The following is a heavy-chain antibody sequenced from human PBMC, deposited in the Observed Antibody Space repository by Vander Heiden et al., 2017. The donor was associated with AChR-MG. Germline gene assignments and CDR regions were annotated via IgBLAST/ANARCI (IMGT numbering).Heavy chain of an antibody. Sequence: EVKLVESGGGLVKPGGSLRLSCAASGFTFSSYRMNWVRQAPGKGLEWVSSISSSSSYIYYADSVKGRFTSSRDNAKNSLYLQMNSLRAEDTAVYYCARDRPRTMVRGEIDYWGHGTLVTVSS. CDR3: ARDRPRTMVRGEIDY. CDR2: ISSSSSYI. J-gene: IGHJ4*01. V-gene: IGHV3-21*01. D-gene: IGHD3-10*01. CDR1: GFTFSSYR.